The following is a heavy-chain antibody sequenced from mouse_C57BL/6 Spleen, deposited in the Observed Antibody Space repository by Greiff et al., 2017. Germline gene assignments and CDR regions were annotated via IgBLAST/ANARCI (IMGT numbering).Heavy chain of an antibody. CDR3: ARDGFFAY. CDR2: IYPGDGDT. J-gene: IGHJ3*01. D-gene: IGHD2-3*01. Sequence: QVQLQHSGPELVKPGASVKISCKASGYAFSSSWMNWVKQRPGKGLEWIGRIYPGDGDTNYNGKFKGKATLTADKSSSTAYMQLSSLTSEDSAVYFCARDGFFAYWGQGTLVTVSA. V-gene: IGHV1-82*01. CDR1: GYAFSSSW.